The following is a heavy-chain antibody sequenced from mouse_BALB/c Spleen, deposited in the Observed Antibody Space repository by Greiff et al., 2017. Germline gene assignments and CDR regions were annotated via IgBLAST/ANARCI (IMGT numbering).Heavy chain of an antibody. CDR1: GFTFSSFG. D-gene: IGHD1-1*01. CDR2: ISSGSSTI. J-gene: IGHJ4*01. CDR3: ARSGDGSSYYAMDY. Sequence: VQLKESGGGLVQPGGSRKLSCAASGFTFSSFGMHWVRQAPEKGLEWVAYISSGSSTIYYADTVKGRFTISRDNPKNTLFLQMTSLRSEDTAMYYCARSGDGSSYYAMDYWGQGTSVTVSS. V-gene: IGHV5-17*02.